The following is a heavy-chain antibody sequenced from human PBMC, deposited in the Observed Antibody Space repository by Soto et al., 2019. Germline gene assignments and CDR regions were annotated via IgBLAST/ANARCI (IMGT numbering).Heavy chain of an antibody. V-gene: IGHV4-34*01. J-gene: IGHJ5*02. CDR2: INHSGST. CDR1: GGSFSGYY. D-gene: IGHD1-26*01. CDR3: ARVSGGSYHT. Sequence: SETLSLTCAVYGGSFSGYYWSWIRQPPGKGLEWIGEINHSGSTNYNPSLKSRVTISVDTSKNQFSLKMSSVTAADTAVYYCARVSGGSYHTWGQGTLVTVSS.